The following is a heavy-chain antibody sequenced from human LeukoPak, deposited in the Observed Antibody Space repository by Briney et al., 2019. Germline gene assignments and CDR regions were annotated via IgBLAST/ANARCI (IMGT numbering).Heavy chain of an antibody. CDR3: ATVPSAYGWYFDY. D-gene: IGHD5-12*01. J-gene: IGHJ4*02. CDR2: FDPEDGET. V-gene: IGHV1-24*01. Sequence: ASVKVSCKVSGYTLTELSMHWVRQAPGKGLEWMGGFDPEDGETIYAQKFQGRVTMTEDTSTDTACMELSSLRSEDTAVYYCATVPSAYGWYFDYWGQGTLVTVSS. CDR1: GYTLTELS.